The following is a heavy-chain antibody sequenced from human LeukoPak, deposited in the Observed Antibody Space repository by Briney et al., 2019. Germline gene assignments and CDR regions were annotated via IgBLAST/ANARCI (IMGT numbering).Heavy chain of an antibody. CDR2: IRSKAYGGTT. D-gene: IGHD3-22*01. CDR1: GFTFGDYA. V-gene: IGHV3-49*04. Sequence: GGPLRLSCTASGFTFGDYAMSWVRQAPGKGLEWVGFIRSKAYGGTTEYAASVKGRFTISRDDSKSIAYLQMNSLKTEDTAVYYCTRVGSGYYSYYFDYWGQGALVTVSS. CDR3: TRVGSGYYSYYFDY. J-gene: IGHJ4*02.